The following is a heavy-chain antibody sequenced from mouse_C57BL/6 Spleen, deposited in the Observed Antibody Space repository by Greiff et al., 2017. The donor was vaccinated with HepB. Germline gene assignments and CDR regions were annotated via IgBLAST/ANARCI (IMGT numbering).Heavy chain of an antibody. Sequence: DVQLVESGPGLVKPSQSLSLTCSVTGYSITSGYYWNWIRQFPGNKLEWMGYISYDGSNNYNPSLKNRISITRDTSKNQFFLKLNSVTTEDTATYYCARESNSNRFAYWGQGTLVTVSA. CDR3: ARESNSNRFAY. D-gene: IGHD2-5*01. CDR1: GYSITSGYY. V-gene: IGHV3-6*01. CDR2: ISYDGSN. J-gene: IGHJ3*01.